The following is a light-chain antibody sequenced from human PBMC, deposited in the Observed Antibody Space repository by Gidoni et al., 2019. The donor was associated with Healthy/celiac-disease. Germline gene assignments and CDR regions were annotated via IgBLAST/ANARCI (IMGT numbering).Light chain of an antibody. CDR3: QQSYSTLIT. Sequence: DIQMTQSPSPLSASVGDRLTITCRASQSISSYLNWYQQKPGKAPKLLIYAASSLQSGVPSRFSGSGSGTDFTLTISSLQPEDFATYYCQQSYSTLITFGQGTRLEIK. J-gene: IGKJ5*01. CDR1: QSISSY. CDR2: AAS. V-gene: IGKV1-39*01.